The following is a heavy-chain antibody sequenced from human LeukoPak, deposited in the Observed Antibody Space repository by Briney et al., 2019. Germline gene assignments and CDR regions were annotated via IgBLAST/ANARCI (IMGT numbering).Heavy chain of an antibody. Sequence: SETLSLTCTVSGGSISSSSYYWGWIRQPPGKGLEWIGSIYYSGSAYYNPSLKSRVTISVDTSKSQFSLKLSSVTAADTAVYYCAASLFLEWLLPFDYWGQGTLVTVSS. D-gene: IGHD3-3*01. CDR3: AASLFLEWLLPFDY. CDR2: IYYSGSA. J-gene: IGHJ4*02. CDR1: GGSISSSSYY. V-gene: IGHV4-39*01.